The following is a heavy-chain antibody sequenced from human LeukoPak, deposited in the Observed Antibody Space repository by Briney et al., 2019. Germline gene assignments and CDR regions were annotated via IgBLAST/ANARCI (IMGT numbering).Heavy chain of an antibody. J-gene: IGHJ4*02. D-gene: IGHD1-1*01. CDR1: GFTFSYYW. Sequence: GGSLRLSCAASGFTFSYYWMSWVRQAPGKGLEWVANINADGSEKYYVDSVKGRFTISRDNSKNTLYLQMNSLRTEDTAVYYCARGWRNFDFWGQGTLVTVSS. V-gene: IGHV3-7*01. CDR3: ARGWRNFDF. CDR2: INADGSEK.